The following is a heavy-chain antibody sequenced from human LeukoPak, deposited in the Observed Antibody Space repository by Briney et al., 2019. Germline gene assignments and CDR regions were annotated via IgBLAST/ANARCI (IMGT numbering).Heavy chain of an antibody. Sequence: GRSLRLSCAASGFTFSSYAMHWVRQAPGKGLEWVAIISYDGSNKYYADSVKGRFTISRDNSKNTLYLQMNSLRAGDTAVYYCAREGSSHGDAFDIWGQGTMVTVSS. D-gene: IGHD6-13*01. J-gene: IGHJ3*02. V-gene: IGHV3-30-3*01. CDR3: AREGSSHGDAFDI. CDR1: GFTFSSYA. CDR2: ISYDGSNK.